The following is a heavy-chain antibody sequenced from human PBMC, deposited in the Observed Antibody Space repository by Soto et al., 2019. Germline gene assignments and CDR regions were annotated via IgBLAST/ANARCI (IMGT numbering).Heavy chain of an antibody. CDR1: GYTVTSYD. V-gene: IGHV1-46*03. Sequence: ASVRVTCDASGYTVTSYDMHWVRQAPGQGLEWMGIINPSGGSTSYAQKFQGRVTMTRDTSTSTVYMELSSLRSEDTAVYYCARGFWSEPYYMDVWGKGTTVTVSS. J-gene: IGHJ6*03. D-gene: IGHD3-3*01. CDR2: INPSGGST. CDR3: ARGFWSEPYYMDV.